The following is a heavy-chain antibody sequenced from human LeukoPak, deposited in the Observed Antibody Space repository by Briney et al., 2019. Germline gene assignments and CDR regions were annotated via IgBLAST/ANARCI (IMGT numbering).Heavy chain of an antibody. CDR2: IKSKTDGGTT. J-gene: IGHJ6*03. D-gene: IGHD6-19*01. CDR1: GFTFSNAW. V-gene: IGHV3-15*01. Sequence: GGSLRLSCAASGFTFSNAWMSWVRQAPGKGLEWVGRIKSKTDGGTTDYAAPVKGRFTISRDDSKNTLYLQMNSLKTEDTAVYYCTTFSHSSGWYWGWDYYYYMDVWGKGTTVTVSS. CDR3: TTFSHSSGWYWGWDYYYYMDV.